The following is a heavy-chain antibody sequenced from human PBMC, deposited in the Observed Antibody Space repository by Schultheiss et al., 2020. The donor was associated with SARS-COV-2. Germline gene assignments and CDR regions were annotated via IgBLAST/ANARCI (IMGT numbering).Heavy chain of an antibody. Sequence: SETLSLTCDVSGGSISSRNWWSWVRQPPGKGLEWIGEIYHSGSTNYDPSLKSRVTISVDKSKNQFSLNLNSVTAADTAVYYCAALGYCSGDSCFSVSWGQGTLVTVS. D-gene: IGHD2-15*01. J-gene: IGHJ5*02. CDR1: GGSISSRNW. V-gene: IGHV4-4*02. CDR2: IYHSGST. CDR3: AALGYCSGDSCFSVS.